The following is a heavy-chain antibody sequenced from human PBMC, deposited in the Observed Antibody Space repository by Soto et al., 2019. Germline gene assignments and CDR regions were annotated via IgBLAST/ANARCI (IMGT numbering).Heavy chain of an antibody. CDR2: LYWDDDD. CDR1: GFSLSTRGVG. J-gene: IGHJ4*02. Sequence: QITLNESGPTLVKPTQTLTLTCTFSGFSLSTRGVGVGWIRQPPGKALDWLALLYWDDDDRYSPALMSSLTITKATSKNQVFLTMTNMDPVDTATYYCAHRPRGFTYFFDYWGQGTLVTVSS. V-gene: IGHV2-5*02. CDR3: AHRPRGFTYFFDY.